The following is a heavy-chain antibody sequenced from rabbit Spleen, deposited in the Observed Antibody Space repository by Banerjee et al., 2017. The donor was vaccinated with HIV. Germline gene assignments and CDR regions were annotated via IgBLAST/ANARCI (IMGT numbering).Heavy chain of an antibody. CDR1: GVSFTTNHY. Sequence: QGQLVESGGGLVQPGASLTLTCTASGVSFTTNHYMCWVRQAPGKGLEWIACIEGGSSTFSYFASWAKGRFTISKTSSTTVTLQMTSLTAADTATYFCARDSGSSFSSYGMDLWGPGTLVTVS. J-gene: IGHJ6*01. CDR2: IEGGSSTFS. V-gene: IGHV1S45*01. D-gene: IGHD8-1*01. CDR3: ARDSGSSFSSYGMDL.